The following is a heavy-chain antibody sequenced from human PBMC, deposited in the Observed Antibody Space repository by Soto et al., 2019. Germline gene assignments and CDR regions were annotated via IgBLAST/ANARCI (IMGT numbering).Heavy chain of an antibody. V-gene: IGHV4-30-4*01. CDR2: IDYSGST. J-gene: IGHJ6*02. Sequence: PSETLSLTCSVSGGSITNTDYYWNWIRQSPGKGLEWIGSIDYSGSTYYNPSLKSRVIISADTSKNLFSLKLRSVTAADTALYFCARDGPSYYGMDVWGQGNTVTVPS. CDR1: GGSITNTDYY. CDR3: ARDGPSYYGMDV.